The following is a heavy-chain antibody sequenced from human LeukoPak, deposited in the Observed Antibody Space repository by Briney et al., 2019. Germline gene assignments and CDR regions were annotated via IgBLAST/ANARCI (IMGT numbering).Heavy chain of an antibody. J-gene: IGHJ4*02. V-gene: IGHV3-74*01. CDR3: ARGGGYSYGCFDY. CDR1: GFTFSSYW. Sequence: PGGSLRLSCAASGFTFSSYWMHWGRQAPGKGLVWVSRINSDGSSTSYADSVKGRFTISRDNAKNTLYLQMNSLRAEDTAVYYCARGGGYSYGCFDYWGQGTLVTVSS. D-gene: IGHD5-18*01. CDR2: INSDGSST.